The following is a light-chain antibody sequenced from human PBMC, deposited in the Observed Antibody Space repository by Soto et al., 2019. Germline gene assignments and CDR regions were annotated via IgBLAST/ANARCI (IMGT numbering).Light chain of an antibody. CDR1: SSNIGSNP. J-gene: IGLJ2*01. CDR2: SNN. V-gene: IGLV1-44*01. Sequence: QSVLTQPPSASGTPGQRGTFSGSGSSSNIGSNPVNWYQQLPGTAPKLLLYSNNQRPSGVPDRFSGSKSGTSASLAISGLQSEDEADYYCAAWDDSLNGVVFGGGTKLTVL. CDR3: AAWDDSLNGVV.